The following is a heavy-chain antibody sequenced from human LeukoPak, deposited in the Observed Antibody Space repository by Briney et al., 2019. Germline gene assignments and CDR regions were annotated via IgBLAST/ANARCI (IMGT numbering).Heavy chain of an antibody. CDR2: INPEDGET. Sequence: ASVKVSCKVSGYTLSELSIHWVRQPPGKGLEWVGSINPEDGETYSAQTFQGRLILTEDTSTDPAYMELRTLRSEDTAVFYCAASFHRFSPDFDYWGQGTLVTVSS. D-gene: IGHD2/OR15-2a*01. CDR1: GYTLSELS. CDR3: AASFHRFSPDFDY. J-gene: IGHJ4*02. V-gene: IGHV1-24*01.